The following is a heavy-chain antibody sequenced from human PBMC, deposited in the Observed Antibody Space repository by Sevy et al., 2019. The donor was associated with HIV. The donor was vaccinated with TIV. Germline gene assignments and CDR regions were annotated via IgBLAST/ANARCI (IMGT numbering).Heavy chain of an antibody. J-gene: IGHJ3*02. D-gene: IGHD3-22*01. Sequence: GGSLRLSCAASGFTFSSYSMNWVRQAPGKGLEWVSYISSSSSSTIYYADSVKGRFTISRDNAKNSLYLQMNSLRAEDTAVYYCARDLTDYYDSSGYYYGVSDDAFDIWGQGTMVTVSS. V-gene: IGHV3-48*01. CDR3: ARDLTDYYDSSGYYYGVSDDAFDI. CDR1: GFTFSSYS. CDR2: ISSSSSSTI.